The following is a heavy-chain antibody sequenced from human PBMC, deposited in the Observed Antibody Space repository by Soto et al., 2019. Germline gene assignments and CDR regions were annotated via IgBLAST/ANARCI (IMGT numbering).Heavy chain of an antibody. CDR2: TYYSGST. Sequence: PSETLSLTCTVSGGSISSGGYYWSWIRQHPGKGLEWIGYTYYSGSTYYNPSLKSRVTISVDTSKNQFSLKLSSVTAADTAVYYCARDFRDYNWNYEELYYYYGMDVWGQGTTVTVSS. CDR3: ARDFRDYNWNYEELYYYYGMDV. D-gene: IGHD1-7*01. CDR1: GGSISSGGYY. V-gene: IGHV4-31*03. J-gene: IGHJ6*02.